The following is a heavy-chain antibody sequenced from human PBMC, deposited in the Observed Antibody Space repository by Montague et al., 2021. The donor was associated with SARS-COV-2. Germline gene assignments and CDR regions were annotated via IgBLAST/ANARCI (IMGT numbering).Heavy chain of an antibody. V-gene: IGHV4-61*02. D-gene: IGHD3-22*01. Sequence: ITNIRSTNYNRSLRSRVTISVDTSKNQFSLKLSSVTAADTAVFYCARLPDTSGRAWFDPWGQGTLVTVSS. CDR2: ITNIRST. J-gene: IGHJ5*02. CDR3: ARLPDTSGRAWFDP.